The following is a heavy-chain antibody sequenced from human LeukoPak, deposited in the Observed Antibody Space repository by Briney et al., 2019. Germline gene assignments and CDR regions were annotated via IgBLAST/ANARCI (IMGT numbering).Heavy chain of an antibody. Sequence: PSETLSLTCTVSGGSISSYYWSWIRQPAGKGLEWIGRIYTSGSTNYNPSLKSRVTMSVDTSKDQFSLKLSSVTAADTAVYYCAREGRSIFGVANKPFGYWGQGTLVTVSS. V-gene: IGHV4-4*07. CDR3: AREGRSIFGVANKPFGY. CDR1: GGSISSYY. J-gene: IGHJ4*02. CDR2: IYTSGST. D-gene: IGHD3-3*01.